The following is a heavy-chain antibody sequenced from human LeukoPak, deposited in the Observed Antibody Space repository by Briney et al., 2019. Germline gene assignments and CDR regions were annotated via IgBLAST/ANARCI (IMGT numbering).Heavy chain of an antibody. J-gene: IGHJ6*02. CDR2: ISAYNGNT. Sequence: ASVKVSFTASGYTFTSYGISWVRQAPGQGLEWMGWISAYNGNTNYAQKLQGRVTMTTDTSTSTAYMELRSLRSDDTAVYYCARDRYDFWSGYQDYYYYGMDVWGQGTTVTVSS. CDR3: ARDRYDFWSGYQDYYYYGMDV. D-gene: IGHD3-3*01. V-gene: IGHV1-18*01. CDR1: GYTFTSYG.